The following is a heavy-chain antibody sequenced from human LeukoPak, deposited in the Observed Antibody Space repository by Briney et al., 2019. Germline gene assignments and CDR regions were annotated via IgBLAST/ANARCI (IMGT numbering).Heavy chain of an antibody. V-gene: IGHV1-24*01. D-gene: IGHD6-13*01. CDR1: GYSLTDFS. CDR2: FAPEDGER. J-gene: IGHJ4*01. CDR3: TAGVAVSRWYYFDY. Sequence: ASVKVSCKVSGYSLTDFSINWVRQAPGKGFEWMGGFAPEDGERIYAQKLQGRVTMTEDTSADTAYMELSSLKSEDTAVYFCTAGVAVSRWYYFDYWGQGTLVTVSS.